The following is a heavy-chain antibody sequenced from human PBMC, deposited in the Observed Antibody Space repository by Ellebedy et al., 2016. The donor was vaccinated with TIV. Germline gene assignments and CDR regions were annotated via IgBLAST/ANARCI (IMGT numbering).Heavy chain of an antibody. D-gene: IGHD3-22*01. J-gene: IGHJ4*02. CDR2: MNPNSGYT. V-gene: IGHV1-8*01. CDR3: ARGPPYDSSGHHHY. CDR1: GYNFTSYD. Sequence: AASVKVSCKTSGYNFTSYDINWVRQATGQGLEWMGWMNPNSGYTGYAQKFQGRVTMTRNTSISTAYMEVSSLRTEDTAVYYCARGPPYDSSGHHHYWGQGTLVIVSS.